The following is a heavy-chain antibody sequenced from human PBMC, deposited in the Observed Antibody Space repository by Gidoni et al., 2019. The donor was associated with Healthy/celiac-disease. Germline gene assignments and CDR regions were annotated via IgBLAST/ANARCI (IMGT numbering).Heavy chain of an antibody. Sequence: QVQLVQSGAEVKKPGSSVKVSCKASGGTFSSYAISWVRQAPGQGLEWMGGIIPIFGTANYAQKFQGRVTITADESTSTAYMELSSLRSEDTAVYYCARAASHFSGTSYYYGMDVWGQGTTVTVSS. CDR2: IIPIFGTA. V-gene: IGHV1-69*01. D-gene: IGHD3-3*02. CDR3: ARAASHFSGTSYYYGMDV. J-gene: IGHJ6*02. CDR1: GGTFSSYA.